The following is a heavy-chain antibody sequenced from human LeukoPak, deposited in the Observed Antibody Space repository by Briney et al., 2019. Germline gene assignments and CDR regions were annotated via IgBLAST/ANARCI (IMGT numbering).Heavy chain of an antibody. Sequence: PGGSLRLSCAASGFTSRFSFSDYYMSWIRQAPGKGLEWLSFISNSGNTIHYADSVRGRFTISRDNAKNSLYLQMNSLRAEDTAVYYCARDHPGPDVWGKGTTVTVSS. J-gene: IGHJ6*04. CDR2: ISNSGNTI. CDR3: ARDHPGPDV. V-gene: IGHV3-11*04. CDR1: GFTSRFSFSDYY.